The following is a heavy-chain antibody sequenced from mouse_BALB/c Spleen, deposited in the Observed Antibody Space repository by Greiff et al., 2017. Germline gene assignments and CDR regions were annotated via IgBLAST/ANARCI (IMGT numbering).Heavy chain of an antibody. CDR2: ISYSGST. Sequence: EVQLKESGPSLVKPSQTLSLTCSVTGDSITSGYWNWIRKFPGNKLEYMGYISYSGSTYYNPSLKSRISITRDTSKNQYYLQLNSVTTEDTATYYCARGYGNYVDAMDYWGQGTSVTVSS. CDR1: GDSITSGY. J-gene: IGHJ4*01. V-gene: IGHV3-8*02. D-gene: IGHD2-10*02. CDR3: ARGYGNYVDAMDY.